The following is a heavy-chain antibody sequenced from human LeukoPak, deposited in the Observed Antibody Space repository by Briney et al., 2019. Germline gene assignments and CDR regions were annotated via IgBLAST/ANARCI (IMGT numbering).Heavy chain of an antibody. V-gene: IGHV3-23*01. CDR3: ARVVPPPDKGSGIFFWDPSYFDY. J-gene: IGHJ4*02. Sequence: GGSLRLSCAASGFTFSSYGMSWVRQAPGKGLEWVSAISGSGGSAYYADSVKGRFTISRDNSKNTLYLQMNSLRAEDTAVCYCARVVPPPDKGSGIFFWDPSYFDYGAQGTLVT. D-gene: IGHD3-10*01. CDR2: ISGSGGSA. CDR1: GFTFSSYG.